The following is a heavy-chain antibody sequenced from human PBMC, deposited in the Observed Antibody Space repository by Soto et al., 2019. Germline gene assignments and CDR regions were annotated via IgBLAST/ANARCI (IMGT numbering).Heavy chain of an antibody. J-gene: IGHJ4*02. Sequence: GGSLRLSCAASGFDFPNYGLGWVRQAPGKGLEWVSFLGSNPRTIYYSDSVRGRFTISRDNARTSLYLQMDSLRDEDTALYYCARGYGAADYWGRGTLVTVSS. CDR2: LGSNPRTI. CDR3: ARGYGAADY. V-gene: IGHV3-11*04. D-gene: IGHD4-17*01. CDR1: GFDFPNYG.